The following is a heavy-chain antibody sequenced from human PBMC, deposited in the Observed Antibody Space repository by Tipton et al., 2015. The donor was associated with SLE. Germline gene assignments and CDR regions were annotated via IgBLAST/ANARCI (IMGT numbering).Heavy chain of an antibody. CDR1: GVYLRAYH. V-gene: IGHV4-34*01. J-gene: IGHJ3*02. CDR2: INHSGGT. Sequence: GLVKPSETLSLTCAVNGVYLRAYHWTWIRQSPVKGLEWIGQINHSGGTKYNPSLKGRVTISQDSSKNQFFLRLNSVTAADTAVYYCARHLWYCSGGSCYDDGFENWGQGTRVTVSS. CDR3: ARHLWYCSGGSCYDDGFEN. D-gene: IGHD2-15*01.